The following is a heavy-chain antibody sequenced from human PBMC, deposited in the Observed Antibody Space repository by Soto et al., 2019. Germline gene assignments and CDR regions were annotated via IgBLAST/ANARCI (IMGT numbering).Heavy chain of an antibody. J-gene: IGHJ4*02. Sequence: GGSLRLSRATPGFTFSRYAMSWVRPAPGKGLEWVSAISGSGGSTYYADSVKGRFTISRDNSKNTLYLQMNSLRAEDTAVYYCAKGRVVATIAPSDFDYWGQGTLVTVSS. CDR2: ISGSGGST. V-gene: IGHV3-23*01. D-gene: IGHD5-12*01. CDR1: GFTFSRYA. CDR3: AKGRVVATIAPSDFDY.